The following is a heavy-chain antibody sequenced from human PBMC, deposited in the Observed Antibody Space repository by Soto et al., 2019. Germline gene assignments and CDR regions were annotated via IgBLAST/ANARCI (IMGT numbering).Heavy chain of an antibody. V-gene: IGHV4-59*01. Sequence: SETLSLTCTVSGGSISSYYWSWIRQPPGKGLEWIGYIYYSGSTNYNPSLKSRVTISVDTSKNQFSLKLSSVTAADTAVYYCARGMELWTTNWFDPWGQGTLVTVSS. CDR3: ARGMELWTTNWFDP. CDR1: GGSISSYY. D-gene: IGHD5-18*01. J-gene: IGHJ5*02. CDR2: IYYSGST.